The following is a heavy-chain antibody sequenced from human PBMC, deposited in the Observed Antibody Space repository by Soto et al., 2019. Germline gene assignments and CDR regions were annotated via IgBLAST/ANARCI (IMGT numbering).Heavy chain of an antibody. Sequence: QVQMVQSGGEVKKPGASEKVSCKTSGYTFSSYGISWVRQAPGQGLEWMGWINTYNGNTNYAQNFQGRVTMTTDTSTSTAYMELRSLRSDDTAVYYCARDFVAETPFGYWGQGTLVTVSS. D-gene: IGHD2-15*01. CDR1: GYTFSSYG. V-gene: IGHV1-18*01. J-gene: IGHJ4*02. CDR2: INTYNGNT. CDR3: ARDFVAETPFGY.